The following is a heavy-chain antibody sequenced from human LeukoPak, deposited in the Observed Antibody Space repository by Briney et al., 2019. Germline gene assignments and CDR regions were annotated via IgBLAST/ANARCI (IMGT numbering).Heavy chain of an antibody. J-gene: IGHJ4*02. V-gene: IGHV3-33*01. CDR3: ASGNISTFDY. Sequence: GGSLRLSCAASGFTFSSYGMHWVRQAPGKGLEWVAVIWYDGSNKYYADSVKGRFTISRDNSKSTLYLQMNSLRAEDTAVYYCASGNISTFDYWGQGTLVTVSS. CDR1: GFTFSSYG. D-gene: IGHD1/OR15-1a*01. CDR2: IWYDGSNK.